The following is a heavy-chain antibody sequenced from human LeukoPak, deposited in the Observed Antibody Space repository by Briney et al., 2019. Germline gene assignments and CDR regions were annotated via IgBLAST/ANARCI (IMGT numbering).Heavy chain of an antibody. Sequence: ASVKVSCKASGYTFTSHYIHWVRHAPGQGLEWMGMISPSGGSTSYPQKFQGRVTMTRDTSTSTVYMELSSLRSEDTAVYYCAREGGSGSYSYHFDFWGQGAPLTVSS. CDR1: GYTFTSHY. V-gene: IGHV1-46*01. CDR3: AREGGSGSYSYHFDF. D-gene: IGHD1-26*01. CDR2: ISPSGGST. J-gene: IGHJ4*02.